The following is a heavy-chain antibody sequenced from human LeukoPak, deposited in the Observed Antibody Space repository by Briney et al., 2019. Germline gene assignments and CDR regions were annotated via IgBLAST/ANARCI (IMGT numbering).Heavy chain of an antibody. D-gene: IGHD5-18*01. J-gene: IGHJ4*02. CDR1: GGTINRGGYY. Sequence: PSQTLSLTCTVSGGTINRGGYYWSWIRQHPGKGLEWIGCIYYSGTTYYNPSLKGRVTISVDTSKNQFSLRLTSVTAADTAVYYCARLSSFGYSYGHYYFDCWGQGTLVAVSS. CDR2: IYYSGTT. V-gene: IGHV4-31*03. CDR3: ARLSSFGYSYGHYYFDC.